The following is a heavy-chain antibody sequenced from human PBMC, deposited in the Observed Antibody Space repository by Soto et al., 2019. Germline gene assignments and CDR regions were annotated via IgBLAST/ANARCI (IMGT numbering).Heavy chain of an antibody. CDR2: ISGSGGST. CDR1: GFTFSSYA. Sequence: GSLRLSCAASGFTFSSYAMSWVRQAPGKGLEWVSAISGSGGSTYYADSVKGRFTISRDNSKNTLYLQMNSLRAEDTAVYYCARGPGQQLVWGYYFDYWGQGTLVTVSS. V-gene: IGHV3-23*01. CDR3: ARGPGQQLVWGYYFDY. J-gene: IGHJ4*02. D-gene: IGHD6-13*01.